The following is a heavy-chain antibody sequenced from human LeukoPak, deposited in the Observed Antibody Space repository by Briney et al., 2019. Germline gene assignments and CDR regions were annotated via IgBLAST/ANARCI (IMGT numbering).Heavy chain of an antibody. J-gene: IGHJ4*02. V-gene: IGHV5-51*01. CDR2: IYPGDSDT. D-gene: IGHD3-16*02. Sequence: RGESLKISCKGSGCSFTSYWIGWVRQMPGKGLEWMVIIYPGDSDTRYSPSFQGQVTISADKSISTAYLQWSSLKASDTAMYYCARQVEHYDYVWGSYRTSYYFDYWGQGTLVTVSS. CDR3: ARQVEHYDYVWGSYRTSYYFDY. CDR1: GCSFTSYW.